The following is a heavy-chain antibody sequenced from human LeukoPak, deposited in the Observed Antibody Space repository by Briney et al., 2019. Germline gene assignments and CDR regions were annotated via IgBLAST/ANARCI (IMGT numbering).Heavy chain of an antibody. CDR2: IYYVGST. CDR3: ARRNPYGSGCLDY. Sequence: SETLSLTCTVSGGSISSYYWSWIRQPPGKGLEWIGYIYYVGSTNYNPSLKSRVTISVDTSKNQFSLKLSSVTAADTAVYYCARRNPYGSGCLDYWGQGTLVTVSS. D-gene: IGHD6-19*01. V-gene: IGHV4-59*01. J-gene: IGHJ4*02. CDR1: GGSISSYY.